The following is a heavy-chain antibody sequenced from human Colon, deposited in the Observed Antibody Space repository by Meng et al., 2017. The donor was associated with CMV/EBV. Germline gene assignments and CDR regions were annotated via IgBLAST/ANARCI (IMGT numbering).Heavy chain of an antibody. CDR3: ARDFKGADIVVVVAATAPFDY. D-gene: IGHD2-15*01. CDR2: ISSRSSYI. V-gene: IGHV3-21*01. Sequence: GESLKIYCAASGFTFSSYRMNWVRQAPGKGLEWVSSISSRSSYIYYADSVKGRCTISRDNAKNSLYLQMNCLRAEDTAVYDCARDFKGADIVVVVAATAPFDYWGQGTLVTVSS. CDR1: GFTFSSYR. J-gene: IGHJ4*02.